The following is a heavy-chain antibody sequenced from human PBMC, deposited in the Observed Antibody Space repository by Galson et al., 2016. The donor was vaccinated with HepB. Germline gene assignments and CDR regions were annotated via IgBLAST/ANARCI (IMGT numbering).Heavy chain of an antibody. Sequence: SLRLSCAVSGFSFTSYDMSWVRQAPGKGLEWVSTISSGGGSTYYADSVKGRFTISRDNSRNTLYLQMNSLRAEDTAVYYCARCGRGFRGVLIPPSDYWGQGTLVTVSS. V-gene: IGHV3-23*01. J-gene: IGHJ4*02. CDR3: ARCGRGFRGVLIPPSDY. CDR1: GFSFTSYD. CDR2: ISSGGGST. D-gene: IGHD3-10*01.